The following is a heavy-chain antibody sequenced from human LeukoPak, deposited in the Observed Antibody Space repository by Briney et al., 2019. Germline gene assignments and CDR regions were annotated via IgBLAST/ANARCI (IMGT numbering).Heavy chain of an antibody. J-gene: IGHJ6*03. CDR1: GGSISSYY. V-gene: IGHV4-59*13. Sequence: SETLSLTCTVSGGSISSYYWSWIRQPPGKGLEWIGYIDYSGYTNYNPSLKSRVTISVDTSKNQFSLKLTSVTAADTAVYFCASLIAVAGTDYYYYMDVWGKGTTVTISS. CDR3: ASLIAVAGTDYYYYMDV. CDR2: IDYSGYT. D-gene: IGHD6-19*01.